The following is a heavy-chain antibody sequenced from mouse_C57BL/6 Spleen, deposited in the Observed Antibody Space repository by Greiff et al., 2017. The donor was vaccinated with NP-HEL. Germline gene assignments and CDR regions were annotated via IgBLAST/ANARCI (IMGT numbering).Heavy chain of an antibody. D-gene: IGHD1-1*01. J-gene: IGHJ1*03. CDR2: IYPGDGDT. V-gene: IGHV1-80*01. CDR1: GYAFSSYW. CDR3: ARSYDYGSSLNWYFDV. Sequence: VQLQQSGAELVKPGASVKISCKASGYAFSSYWMNWVKQRPGKGLEWIGQIYPGDGDTNYNGKFKGKATLTADKSSSTAYMQRSSLTSEDSAVYFCARSYDYGSSLNWYFDVWGTGTTVTVSS.